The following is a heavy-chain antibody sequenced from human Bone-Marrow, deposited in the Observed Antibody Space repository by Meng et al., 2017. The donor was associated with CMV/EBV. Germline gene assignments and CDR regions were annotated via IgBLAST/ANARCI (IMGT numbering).Heavy chain of an antibody. CDR2: ISWDGGST. D-gene: IGHD3-3*01. CDR3: ARFKSAFDY. J-gene: IGHJ4*02. CDR1: GFTFDDYT. Sequence: GGSLRLSCAASGFTFDDYTMHWVRQAPGKGLEWVSLISWDGGSTYYADSVKGRFTISRDNAKNSLYLQMNSLRAEDTAVYYCARFKSAFDYWGQGTLVTVSS. V-gene: IGHV3-43*01.